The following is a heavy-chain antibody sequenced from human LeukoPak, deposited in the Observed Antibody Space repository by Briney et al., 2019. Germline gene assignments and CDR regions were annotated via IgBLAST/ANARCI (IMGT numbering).Heavy chain of an antibody. CDR3: ARGPLVRLPSSFDP. CDR1: GYTFTSYD. J-gene: IGHJ5*02. Sequence: GASVKVSCKAPGYTFTSYDINWVRQATGQGLEWMGWMNPNSGNTGSAQRFQGRVTMTRDTSRSTAYMELSSLTSEDTAVYYCARGPLVRLPSSFDPWGQGTLVTVSS. D-gene: IGHD3-16*02. CDR2: MNPNSGNT. V-gene: IGHV1-8*01.